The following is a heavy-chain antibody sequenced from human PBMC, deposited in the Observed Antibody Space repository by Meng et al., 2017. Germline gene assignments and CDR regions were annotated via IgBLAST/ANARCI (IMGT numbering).Heavy chain of an antibody. CDR2: ISSSGSTI. V-gene: IGHV3-48*04. CDR1: GFTFSSYW. D-gene: IGHD3-9*01. J-gene: IGHJ6*02. CDR3: ARGKDYDILTGRKLYGMDV. Sequence: GESLKISCAASGFTFSSYWMSWVRQAPGKGLEWVSYISSSGSTIYYADSVKGRFTISRDNAKNSLYLQMNSLRAEDTAVYYCARGKDYDILTGRKLYGMDVWGQGTTVTVSS.